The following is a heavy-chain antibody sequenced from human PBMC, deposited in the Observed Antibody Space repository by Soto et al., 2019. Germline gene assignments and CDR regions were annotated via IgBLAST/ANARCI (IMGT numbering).Heavy chain of an antibody. CDR1: GFTFINYA. CDR2: ISGNGANT. Sequence: PGGSLRLSCAASGFTFINYAMTWVRQAPGEGLEWVSTISGNGANTHYADSVKGRFSISRDNSMNTLYIQMNSLRADDTAVYYCAKDYGSSRYFFDYWGQGALVTVSS. D-gene: IGHD6-19*01. J-gene: IGHJ4*02. CDR3: AKDYGSSRYFFDY. V-gene: IGHV3-23*01.